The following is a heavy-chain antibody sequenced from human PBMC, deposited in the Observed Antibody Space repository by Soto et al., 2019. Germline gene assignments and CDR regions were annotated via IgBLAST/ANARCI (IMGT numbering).Heavy chain of an antibody. CDR3: AREGVVGDYDSSGSFDY. Sequence: GASVKVSCKASGYTFTSYYMHLVLQAPVQVLEWMGIINPSGGSTSYAQKFQGRVTMTRDTSTSTVYMELSSLRSEDTAVYYCAREGVVGDYDSSGSFDYWGQGTLVTVSS. CDR2: INPSGGST. CDR1: GYTFTSYY. V-gene: IGHV1-46*01. D-gene: IGHD3-22*01. J-gene: IGHJ4*02.